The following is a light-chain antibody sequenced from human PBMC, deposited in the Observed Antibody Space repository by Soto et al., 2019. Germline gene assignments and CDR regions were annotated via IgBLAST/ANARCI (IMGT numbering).Light chain of an antibody. V-gene: IGKV3-20*01. CDR2: GAS. CDR3: QKYGSSPP. CDR1: QSVSSSY. J-gene: IGKJ1*01. Sequence: EIVLTQSPGTLSLSPGERATLSCRASQSVSSSYLAWYQQKPGQAPRLLIYGASSRATGIPDRFSGSGSGTDFTLTISRLEPEDFAVYYCQKYGSSPPFGQGPNVDIK.